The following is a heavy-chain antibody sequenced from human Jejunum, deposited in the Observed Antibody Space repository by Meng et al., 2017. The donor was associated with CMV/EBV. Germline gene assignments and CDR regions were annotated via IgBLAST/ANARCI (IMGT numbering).Heavy chain of an antibody. CDR2: MYHTGFT. D-gene: IGHD6-19*01. CDR1: ASFRSHCV. CDR3: ARHIGVPGMSGFDL. Sequence: ASFRSHCVWRWVRQPPGTGLGWIADMYHTGFTHYFPSLMSRATISVDSSANQLSLKLNSVTAADTALSSCARHIGVPGMSGFDLWGQGTMVTVSS. V-gene: IGHV4-4*01. J-gene: IGHJ3*01.